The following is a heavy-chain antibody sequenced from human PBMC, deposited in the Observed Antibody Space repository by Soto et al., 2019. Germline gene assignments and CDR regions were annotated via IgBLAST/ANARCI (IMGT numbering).Heavy chain of an antibody. Sequence: EVQLVESGGGLVQPGGSLRLSCAVSGFTVSRNYMSWVRQAPGKGLEWVSVIYTNDNRYYADSVKGRVTIARDNSKNTLYLQMNSLRGEDTAVYYCARGRPREGFDPWGQGTLVTVSS. D-gene: IGHD6-6*01. CDR2: IYTNDNR. V-gene: IGHV3-66*01. CDR1: GFTVSRNY. CDR3: ARGRPREGFDP. J-gene: IGHJ5*02.